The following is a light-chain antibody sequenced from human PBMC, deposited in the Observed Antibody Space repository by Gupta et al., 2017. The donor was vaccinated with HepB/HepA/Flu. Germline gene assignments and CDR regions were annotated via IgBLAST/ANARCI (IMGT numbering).Light chain of an antibody. CDR3: QVWDSGSDHVV. CDR2: DDS. J-gene: IGLJ2*01. V-gene: IGLV3-21*03. CDR1: DIGSKS. Sequence: SYVLTQPPSVLAAPGTTARISCGGNDIGSKSVHWYQQKPGQAPVMVVYDDSDRPSGIPERFSGSNSGNTATLTISRVEAEDEADYYCQVWDSGSDHVVFGGGTKLTVL.